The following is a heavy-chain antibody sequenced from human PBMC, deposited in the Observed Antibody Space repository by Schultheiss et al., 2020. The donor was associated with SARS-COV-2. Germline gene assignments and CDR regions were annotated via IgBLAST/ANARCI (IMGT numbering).Heavy chain of an antibody. CDR3: ARDSGSSLGGDYFDY. Sequence: SVKVSCKASGGTFSSYAISWVRQAPGQGLEWMGGIIPILGIANYAQKFQGRVTITADKSTSTAYMELSSLRSEDTAVYYCARDSGSSLGGDYFDYWGQGTLVTVSS. V-gene: IGHV1-69*10. J-gene: IGHJ4*02. CDR2: IIPILGIA. CDR1: GGTFSSYA. D-gene: IGHD6-13*01.